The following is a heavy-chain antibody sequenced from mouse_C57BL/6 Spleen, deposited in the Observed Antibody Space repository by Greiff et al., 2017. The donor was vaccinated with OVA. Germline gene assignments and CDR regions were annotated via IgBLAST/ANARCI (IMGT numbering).Heavy chain of an antibody. CDR1: GFTFTDYY. Sequence: EVQVVESGGGLVQPGGSLSLSCAASGFTFTDYYMSWVRQPPGKALEWLGFIRNKANGYTTEYSASVKGRFTISRDNSQSILYLQMNALRAEDSATYYCARYGSNYAFDYWGQGTTLTVSS. CDR2: IRNKANGYTT. D-gene: IGHD2-5*01. CDR3: ARYGSNYAFDY. V-gene: IGHV7-3*01. J-gene: IGHJ2*01.